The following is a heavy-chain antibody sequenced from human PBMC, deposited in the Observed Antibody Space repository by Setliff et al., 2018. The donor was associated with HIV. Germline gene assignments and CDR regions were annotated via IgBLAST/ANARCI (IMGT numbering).Heavy chain of an antibody. CDR1: GFTFSHSW. D-gene: IGHD6-25*01. J-gene: IGHJ4*02. CDR2: INQDGSEK. V-gene: IGHV3-7*03. CDR3: VKGGGSGWPFDY. Sequence: GSLRLSCAASGFTFSHSWMSWVRQAPGKGLEWVANINQDGSEKNYVDSVKGRFTISRDNAKNSLYLQMNSLRVEDTALYHCVKGGGSGWPFDYWGQGAPVT.